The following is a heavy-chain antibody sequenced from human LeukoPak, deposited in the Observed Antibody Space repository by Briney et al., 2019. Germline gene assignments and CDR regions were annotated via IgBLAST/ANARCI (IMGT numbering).Heavy chain of an antibody. CDR1: GFTFSSYA. Sequence: GGSLRLSCAASGFTFSSYAMSWVRQAPGKGLEWVSAISGSGGSTYYADSVKGRFTISRDNPKNTLYLQMNSLRAEDTAVYYCAKLNSGSHAAFDYWGQGTLVTVSS. V-gene: IGHV3-23*01. D-gene: IGHD1-26*01. J-gene: IGHJ4*02. CDR3: AKLNSGSHAAFDY. CDR2: ISGSGGST.